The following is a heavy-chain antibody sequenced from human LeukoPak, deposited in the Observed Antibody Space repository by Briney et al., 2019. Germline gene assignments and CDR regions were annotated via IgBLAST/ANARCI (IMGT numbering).Heavy chain of an antibody. J-gene: IGHJ5*02. CDR3: ARGYCSGGTCYLVDNWLDL. CDR1: GYTLITYG. V-gene: IGHV1-18*01. D-gene: IGHD2-15*01. CDR2: INAYNGNT. Sequence: ASVKVSCKASGYTLITYGISWVRQAPGQGLEWMGWINAYNGNTNYAQKLQGRVTMTTDTSTSTAYMELRSLTSDDTAVYYCARGYCSGGTCYLVDNWLDLWCQGTLVTVSS.